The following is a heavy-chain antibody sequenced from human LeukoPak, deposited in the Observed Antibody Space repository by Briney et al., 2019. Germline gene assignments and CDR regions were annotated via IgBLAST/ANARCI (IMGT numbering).Heavy chain of an antibody. J-gene: IGHJ4*02. CDR1: GGSISSYY. CDR3: ATRPARGSGPYYPYFDY. D-gene: IGHD3-22*01. Sequence: SETLSLTCTVSGGSISSYYWSWIRQPPGKELEWIGYIYYSGSTNYNPSLKSRVTISVDTSKTQFSLKLTSVTAADTAVYYCATRPARGSGPYYPYFDYWGQGTLVTVSS. V-gene: IGHV4-59*12. CDR2: IYYSGST.